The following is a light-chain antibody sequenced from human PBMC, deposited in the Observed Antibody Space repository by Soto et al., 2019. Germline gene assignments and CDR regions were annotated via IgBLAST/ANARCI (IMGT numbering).Light chain of an antibody. CDR1: QSVGSSY. CDR2: GGS. V-gene: IGKV3-20*01. CDR3: QQYGTSEII. J-gene: IGKJ5*01. Sequence: EIVSTQSPCTLSLSPRERASLXCMASQSVGSSYLASYQQKPSQAPRLLIYGGSARATGIPARFSGGGSGTDFTLTITRLEPEDFAVFYCQQYGTSEIIFGQGTRLEIK.